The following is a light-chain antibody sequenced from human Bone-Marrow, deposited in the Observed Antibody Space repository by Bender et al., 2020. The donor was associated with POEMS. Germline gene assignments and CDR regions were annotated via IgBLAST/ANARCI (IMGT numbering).Light chain of an antibody. CDR2: GDN. CDR1: SSDIGAGYD. CDR3: ASYTITTTLV. Sequence: QSVLTQPPSVSGAPGQRVTISCTGSSSDIGAGYDVHWYQQLPGTAPKLLIYGDNYRPPGVPDRFSGSKSGNTASLTISGLQADDEAHYYCASYTITTTLVFGGGTKLSVV. J-gene: IGLJ3*02. V-gene: IGLV1-40*01.